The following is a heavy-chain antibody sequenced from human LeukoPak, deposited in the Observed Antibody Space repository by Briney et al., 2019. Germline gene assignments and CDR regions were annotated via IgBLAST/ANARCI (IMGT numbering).Heavy chain of an antibody. CDR3: ARTFYGSAPNPPDFDH. CDR2: IDWDDEK. J-gene: IGHJ4*02. CDR1: GFSLSTNAMC. V-gene: IGHV2-70*01. D-gene: IGHD3-10*01. Sequence: SGPTLVNPTHTLTLTCTFSGFSLSTNAMCVSWIRQPPGKALEWLALIDWDDEKYYSTSLKTRLTISKDTSENQVVLTMTNMAPVDTATYYCARTFYGSAPNPPDFDHWGQGILVTVSS.